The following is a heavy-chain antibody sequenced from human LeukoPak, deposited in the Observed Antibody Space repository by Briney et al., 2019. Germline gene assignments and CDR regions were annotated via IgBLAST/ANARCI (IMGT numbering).Heavy chain of an antibody. J-gene: IGHJ5*02. CDR3: ARDKVAEYQLLYWFDP. CDR1: GYTFTGYY. CDR2: INPNSGGT. D-gene: IGHD2-2*01. Sequence: ASVKVSCKASGYTFTGYYMHWVRQAPGQGLGWMGWINPNSGGTNYAQKFQGRVTMTRDTSISTAYMELSRLRSDDTAVYYCARDKVAEYQLLYWFDPWGRGTLVTVSS. V-gene: IGHV1-2*02.